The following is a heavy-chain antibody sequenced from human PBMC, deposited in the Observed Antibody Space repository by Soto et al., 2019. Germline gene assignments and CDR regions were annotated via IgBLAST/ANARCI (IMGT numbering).Heavy chain of an antibody. CDR3: AKQRQSVSRCIGAAVDY. CDR2: ISGSGGST. V-gene: IGHV3-23*01. CDR1: GFTFSDYA. D-gene: IGHD6-13*01. Sequence: EVQLLESGGGLVQSGGSLRLSCAASGFTFSDYAMSWDRQAPGKGLELVSVISGSGGSTYYADSVKGRFTISRDNSKNTLYVQRNRLRAEDTAGYYCAKQRQSVSRCIGAAVDYWGQGTLVTVSS. J-gene: IGHJ4*02.